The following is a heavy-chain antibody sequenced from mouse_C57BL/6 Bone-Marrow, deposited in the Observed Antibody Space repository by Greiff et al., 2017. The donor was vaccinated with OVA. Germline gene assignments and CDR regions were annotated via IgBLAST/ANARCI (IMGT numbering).Heavy chain of an antibody. CDR2: IDPSDSYT. CDR3: ASSRTKFAY. CDR1: GYTFTSYW. Sequence: VQLQQPGAELVKPGASVKLSCKASGYTFTSYWMQWVKQRPGQGLEWIGEIDPSDSYTNYNQKFKGKATLTVDTSSSTAYMQLSSLTSEDSAVYYCASSRTKFAYWGQGTLVTVSA. J-gene: IGHJ3*01. V-gene: IGHV1-50*01. D-gene: IGHD1-3*01.